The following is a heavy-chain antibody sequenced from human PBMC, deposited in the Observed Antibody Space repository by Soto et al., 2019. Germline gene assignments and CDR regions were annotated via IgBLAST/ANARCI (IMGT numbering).Heavy chain of an antibody. V-gene: IGHV3-11*06. CDR1: GFTFSDYY. J-gene: IGHJ4*02. CDR3: ARLYYDILTGPRDYFDY. Sequence: QVQLVESGGGLVKPGGSLRLSCAASGFTFSDYYMSWIRQAPGKGLEWVSYISSSSSYTNYADSVKGRFTISRDNAKNSLYLQMNSLRAEDTAVYYCARLYYDILTGPRDYFDYWGQGTLVTVSS. CDR2: ISSSSSYT. D-gene: IGHD3-9*01.